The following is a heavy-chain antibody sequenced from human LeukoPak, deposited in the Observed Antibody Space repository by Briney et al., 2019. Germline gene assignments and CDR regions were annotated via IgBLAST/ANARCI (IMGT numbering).Heavy chain of an antibody. J-gene: IGHJ6*02. CDR2: IKADGSGT. CDR3: ATWAFYHNLDV. CDR1: GFTIGPYA. V-gene: IGHV3-43*02. Sequence: GGSLRLSCAASGFTIGPYAMYWVREGPGRGLEWVSVIKADGSGTFYADSVRGRFTTSRDNSKNSLYLQMNSLTSEDTALYYCATWAFYHNLDVWGQGTTVIVSS. D-gene: IGHD2/OR15-2a*01.